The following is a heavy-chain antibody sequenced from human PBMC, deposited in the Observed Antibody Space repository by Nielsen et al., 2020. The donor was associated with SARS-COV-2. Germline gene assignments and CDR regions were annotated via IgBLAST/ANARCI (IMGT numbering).Heavy chain of an antibody. J-gene: IGHJ6*02. CDR3: ARDGDVSDGMAAYYYGMDV. CDR2: ISAYNGNT. D-gene: IGHD5-24*01. Sequence: ASVKVSCKASGYTFTGYGISWVRQAPGQGLEWMGWISAYNGNTNYAQKPQGRVTMTTDTSTSTAYMELRSLRSDDTAVYYCARDGDVSDGMAAYYYGMDVWGQGTTVTVSS. CDR1: GYTFTGYG. V-gene: IGHV1-18*01.